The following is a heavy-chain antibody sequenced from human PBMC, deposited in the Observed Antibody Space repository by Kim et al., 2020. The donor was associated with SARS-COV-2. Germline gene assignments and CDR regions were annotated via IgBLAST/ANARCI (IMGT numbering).Heavy chain of an antibody. J-gene: IGHJ4*02. Sequence: DSVKGRFTISRDDSKNAVDLELNSLRDEDSAVYYCATEGGTSGRCGYFDSWGQGTLVTVSS. D-gene: IGHD2-15*01. CDR3: ATEGGTSGRCGYFDS. V-gene: IGHV3-30*03.